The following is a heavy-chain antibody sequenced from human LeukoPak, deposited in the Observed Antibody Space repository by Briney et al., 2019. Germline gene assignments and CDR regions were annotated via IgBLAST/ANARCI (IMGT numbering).Heavy chain of an antibody. Sequence: SETLSLTCAVYGGSFSGYYWSWIRQPPGKGLEWIGEINHSGSTNYNPSLKSRVTISVDTSKNQFSLKLSSVTAADTAVYYCARGRGYSTIDYWGQGTLVTVSS. CDR1: GGSFSGYY. CDR3: ARGRGYSTIDY. D-gene: IGHD3-22*01. CDR2: INHSGST. J-gene: IGHJ4*02. V-gene: IGHV4-34*01.